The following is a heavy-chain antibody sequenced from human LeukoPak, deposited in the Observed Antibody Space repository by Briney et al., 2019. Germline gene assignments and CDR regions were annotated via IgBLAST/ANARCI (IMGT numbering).Heavy chain of an antibody. Sequence: PGRSLRLSCAASGFTFSTYALHWVRQAPGKGLEWVAVIWYDGRNKYYVDSVKGRFTISRDNSKNTLYLQMNSLRVEDTALYYCAREVPGVPGKVDPWGQGTLITVSS. CDR2: IWYDGRNK. D-gene: IGHD2-2*01. CDR3: AREVPGVPGKVDP. V-gene: IGHV3-33*08. J-gene: IGHJ5*02. CDR1: GFTFSTYA.